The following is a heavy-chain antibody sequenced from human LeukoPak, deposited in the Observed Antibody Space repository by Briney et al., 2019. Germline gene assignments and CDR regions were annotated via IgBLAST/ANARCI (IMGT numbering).Heavy chain of an antibody. D-gene: IGHD3-16*01. CDR2: ISYDGSNK. Sequence: RPGGSLRLSCAASGFTFSTYGMHWVRQAPGKGLEWVALISYDGSNKYYADSVKGRFTVSRDNSKNTLDLQMNSLRAEDTAVYYCAKSSKTGVMDSWGQGTLVTVSS. V-gene: IGHV3-30*18. CDR1: GFTFSTYG. J-gene: IGHJ4*02. CDR3: AKSSKTGVMDS.